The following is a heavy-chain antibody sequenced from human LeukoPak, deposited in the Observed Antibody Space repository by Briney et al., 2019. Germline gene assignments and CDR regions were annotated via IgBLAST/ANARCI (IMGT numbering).Heavy chain of an antibody. V-gene: IGHV4-61*02. Sequence: PSETLSLTCTVSGGSISSGSYYWSWIRQPAGKGLEWIGRIYTSGSTYYNPSLKSRVTISVDTSKNQFSLKLSSVTAADTAVYYCARGSISYEYYFDYWGQGTLVTVSS. D-gene: IGHD5-12*01. J-gene: IGHJ4*02. CDR1: GGSISSGSYY. CDR3: ARGSISYEYYFDY. CDR2: IYTSGST.